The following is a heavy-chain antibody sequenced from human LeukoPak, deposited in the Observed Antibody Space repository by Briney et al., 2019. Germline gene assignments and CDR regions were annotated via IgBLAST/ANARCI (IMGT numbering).Heavy chain of an antibody. CDR2: IIPIFGTA. CDR1: GGTFSSYA. Sequence: GASVKVSCKASGGTFSSYAISWVRQAPGQGLEWMGGIIPIFGTANYAQKFQGRVTITADKSTSTAYMELSSLRSEDTAIYYCAREDYYDSGSSDYWGQGTLVTVSS. J-gene: IGHJ4*02. CDR3: AREDYYDSGSSDY. V-gene: IGHV1-69*06. D-gene: IGHD3-22*01.